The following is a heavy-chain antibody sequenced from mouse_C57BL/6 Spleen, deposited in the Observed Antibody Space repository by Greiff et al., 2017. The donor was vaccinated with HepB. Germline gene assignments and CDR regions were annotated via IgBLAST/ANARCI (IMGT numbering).Heavy chain of an antibody. J-gene: IGHJ3*01. CDR1: GYTFTSYW. CDR3: ARGGDDYDLFAY. Sequence: VQLQQPGAELVMPGASVKLSCKASGYTFTSYWMHWVKQRPGQGLEWIGEIDPSDSYTNYNQKFKGKSTLTVDKSSSTAYMQLSSLTSEDSAVYYCARGGDDYDLFAYWPRDSGHCLC. V-gene: IGHV1-69*01. D-gene: IGHD2-4*01. CDR2: IDPSDSYT.